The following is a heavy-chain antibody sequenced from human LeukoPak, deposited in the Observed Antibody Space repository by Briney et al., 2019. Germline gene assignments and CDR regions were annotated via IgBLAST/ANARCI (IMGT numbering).Heavy chain of an antibody. CDR3: AKDAPDQWLVRGRWFDP. CDR1: GFTFSSYV. D-gene: IGHD6-19*01. Sequence: PGRSLRLSCAASGFTFSSYVMHWVRQAPGKGLEWVAVISYDGSNKYYADSVKGRFTISRDNSKNTLYLQMNSLRAEDTAVYYCAKDAPDQWLVRGRWFDPWGQGTLVTVSS. V-gene: IGHV3-30*18. J-gene: IGHJ5*02. CDR2: ISYDGSNK.